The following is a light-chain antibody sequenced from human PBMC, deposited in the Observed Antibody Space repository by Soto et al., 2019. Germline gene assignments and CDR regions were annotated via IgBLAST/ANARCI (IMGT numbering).Light chain of an antibody. CDR3: QCYDSSLSGSVV. J-gene: IGLJ2*01. V-gene: IGLV1-40*01. CDR1: SCNIGAGYD. CDR2: DNS. Sequence: QSVLTQPASVSGAPGQRVTISCTGTSCNIGAGYDVHWYQQLPGTAPKLLIYDNSNRPSGVPDRFSGSKSGTSASLAITGLQVEDEADYDCQCYDSSLSGSVVFGGGTKLTVL.